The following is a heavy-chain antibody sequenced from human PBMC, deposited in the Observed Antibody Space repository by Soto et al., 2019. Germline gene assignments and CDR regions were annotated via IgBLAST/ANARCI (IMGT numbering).Heavy chain of an antibody. Sequence: QVQMVESGGGVVQPGTSLRLSCVVTGLTFSGYGMHWVRQAPGKGREWVADITDDGSSTYYADAVKGRFTVSRDNSKNILYLQMTSLRGDDTAMYYCAKDQMGRGWRTLDSWGQGTLVIVSS. J-gene: IGHJ4*02. CDR2: ITDDGSST. V-gene: IGHV3-30*18. CDR3: AKDQMGRGWRTLDS. D-gene: IGHD3-10*01. CDR1: GLTFSGYG.